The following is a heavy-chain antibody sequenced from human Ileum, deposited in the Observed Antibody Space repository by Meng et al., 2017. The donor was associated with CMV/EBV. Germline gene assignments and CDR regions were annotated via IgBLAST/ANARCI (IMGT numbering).Heavy chain of an antibody. J-gene: IGHJ5*02. Sequence: GESLKISCAASGFTFSSYWMSWVRPAPGKGLEWVATINQDGSQKYYVDSVKGRFTISRDNAENSVYLQMNSLRAEDTAVYYCVRKMYYYDTNEKGWFDPWGQGTLVTVSS. CDR1: GFTFSSYW. D-gene: IGHD3-22*01. CDR2: INQDGSQK. CDR3: VRKMYYYDTNEKGWFDP. V-gene: IGHV3-7*01.